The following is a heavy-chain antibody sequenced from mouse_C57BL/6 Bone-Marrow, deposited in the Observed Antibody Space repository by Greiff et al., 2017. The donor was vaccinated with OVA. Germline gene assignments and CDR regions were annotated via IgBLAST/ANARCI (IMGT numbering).Heavy chain of an antibody. J-gene: IGHJ3*01. CDR3: ASSGYVPFAY. CDR2: IYPRDGST. Sequence: VKLMESGPELVKPGASVKLSCKASGYTFTSYDINWVKQRPGQGLEWIGWIYPRDGSTKYNEKFKGKATLTVDTSSSTAYMELHSLTSEDSAVYFCASSGYVPFAYWGQGTLVTVSA. D-gene: IGHD3-2*02. CDR1: GYTFTSYD. V-gene: IGHV1-85*01.